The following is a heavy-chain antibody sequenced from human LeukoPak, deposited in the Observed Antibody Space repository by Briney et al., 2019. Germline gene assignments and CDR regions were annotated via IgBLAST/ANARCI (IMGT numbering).Heavy chain of an antibody. CDR3: ARGALDYFLDY. CDR2: ISYDGSNK. V-gene: IGHV3-30-3*01. Sequence: GASLRLSCAASGFTFSSYAIHWVRQAPGKGLEWVAVISYDGSNKYHADSVKGRFTISRDNSKNTVYLQMNSLRGEDTAVYYCARGALDYFLDYWGQGTLVTVSS. CDR1: GFTFSSYA. J-gene: IGHJ4*02. D-gene: IGHD3-16*01.